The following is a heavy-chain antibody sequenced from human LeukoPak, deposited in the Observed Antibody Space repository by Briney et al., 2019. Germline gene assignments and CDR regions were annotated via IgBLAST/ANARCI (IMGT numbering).Heavy chain of an antibody. CDR3: ARDGYYGPQKEH. D-gene: IGHD3-10*01. CDR2: IYSGGST. CDR1: GFTFSRYW. J-gene: IGHJ1*01. Sequence: GGSLRLSCAASGFTFSRYWMHWVRQAPGKGLEWVSVIYSGGSTYYADSVKGRFTISRDNSKNTLYLQMNSLRAEDPAVYYCARDGYYGPQKEHWGQGTLVTVSS. V-gene: IGHV3-53*01.